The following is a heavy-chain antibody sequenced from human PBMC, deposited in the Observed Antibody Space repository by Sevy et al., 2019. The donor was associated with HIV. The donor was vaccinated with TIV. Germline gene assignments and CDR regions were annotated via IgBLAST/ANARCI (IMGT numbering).Heavy chain of an antibody. CDR3: VRVTTTGYYYYYMDV. CDR1: GFTFSSYG. CDR2: IRYDGSNK. V-gene: IGHV3-30*02. J-gene: IGHJ6*03. D-gene: IGHD4-4*01. Sequence: GGSLRLSCAASGFTFSSYGMHWVRQAPGKGLEWVAFIRYDGSNKYYADSVKGRFTISRDNSKNTLYLQMNSLRAEDTAVYYCVRVTTTGYYYYYMDVWGKGTTVTVSS.